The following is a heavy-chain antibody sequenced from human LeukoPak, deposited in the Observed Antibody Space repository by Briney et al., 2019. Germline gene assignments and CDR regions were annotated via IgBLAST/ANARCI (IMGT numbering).Heavy chain of an antibody. D-gene: IGHD3-16*02. J-gene: IGHJ4*02. CDR1: GGSISSYY. CDR3: ARRGVWGSYRYFDY. Sequence: SETLSLTCTVSGGSISSYYWSWIRQPPGKGLEWIGYIYYSGSTNYNPSLKSRVTISIDTSKNQFSLKLSSVTAADTAVYYCARRGVWGSYRYFDYWGQGTLVTVSS. CDR2: IYYSGST. V-gene: IGHV4-59*01.